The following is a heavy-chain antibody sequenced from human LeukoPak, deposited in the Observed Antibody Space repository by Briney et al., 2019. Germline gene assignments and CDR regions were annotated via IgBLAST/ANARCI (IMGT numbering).Heavy chain of an antibody. CDR2: IIPIFGTA. Sequence: GASVKVSCKASGYTFTSYDINWVRQAPGQGLEWMGGIIPIFGTANYAQKFQGRVTITADKSTSTAYMELSSLRSEDTAVYYCAREQGYYAYFDYWGQGTLVTVSS. J-gene: IGHJ4*02. V-gene: IGHV1-69*06. D-gene: IGHD2-2*01. CDR3: AREQGYYAYFDY. CDR1: GYTFTSYD.